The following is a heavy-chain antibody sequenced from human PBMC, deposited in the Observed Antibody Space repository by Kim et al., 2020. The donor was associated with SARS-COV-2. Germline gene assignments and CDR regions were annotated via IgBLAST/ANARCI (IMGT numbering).Heavy chain of an antibody. CDR2: IIPIFGTA. J-gene: IGHJ4*02. D-gene: IGHD2-15*01. CDR1: GGTFSSYA. V-gene: IGHV1-69*13. Sequence: SVKVSCKASGGTFSSYAISWVQQAPGQGLEWMGGIIPIFGTANYAQKFQGRVTITADESTSTAYMELSSLRSEDTAVYYCARVRGKRIGYCSGGSCYSSFDYWGQGTLVTVSS. CDR3: ARVRGKRIGYCSGGSCYSSFDY.